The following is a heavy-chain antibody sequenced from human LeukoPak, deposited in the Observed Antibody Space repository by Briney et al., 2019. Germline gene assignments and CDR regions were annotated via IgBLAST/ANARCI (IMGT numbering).Heavy chain of an antibody. D-gene: IGHD3-9*01. CDR3: ARDYDILTSY. V-gene: IGHV1-8*01. J-gene: IGHJ4*02. CDR1: GYTFTSYD. CDR2: MNPNSGKT. Sequence: ASVKVSCKTSGYTFTSYDINWVRQASGQGLEWMGWMNPNSGKTDYAQKFQGRVTITRNTSISTAYMELSRLRSDDTAVYYCARDYDILTSYWGQGTLVTVSS.